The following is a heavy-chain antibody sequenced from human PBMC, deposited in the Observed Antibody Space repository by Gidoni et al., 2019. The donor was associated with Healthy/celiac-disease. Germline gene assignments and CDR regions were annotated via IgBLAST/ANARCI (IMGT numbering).Heavy chain of an antibody. CDR3: AVSPPYSSSWYYFDY. J-gene: IGHJ4*02. CDR2: IYYSGST. CDR1: GGSISSYY. V-gene: IGHV4-59*01. Sequence: QVQLQESGPGLVKPSETLSLTCTVSGGSISSYYWSWIRQPPGNGLEWIGYIYYSGSTNYNPSLKSRVTISVDTSKNQFSLKLSSVTAADTAVYYCAVSPPYSSSWYYFDYWGQGTLVTVSS. D-gene: IGHD6-13*01.